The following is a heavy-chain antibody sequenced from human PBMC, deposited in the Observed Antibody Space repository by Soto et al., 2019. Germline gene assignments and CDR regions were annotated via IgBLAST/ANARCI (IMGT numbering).Heavy chain of an antibody. CDR2: INGSGGNT. V-gene: IGHV3-23*01. CDR3: AKGSVRLVRGGNLYYDC. CDR1: GFTFRGFA. Sequence: EQLLESGGGLVQPGGSLRLSCAASGFTFRGFAMSWVRQAPGKGLEWVSAINGSGGNTYYTESVKGRFSIARDTSKNTVYLQMNSLRAEDTAVYYCAKGSVRLVRGGNLYYDCWGQGSLVTVSS. D-gene: IGHD3-10*01. J-gene: IGHJ4*02.